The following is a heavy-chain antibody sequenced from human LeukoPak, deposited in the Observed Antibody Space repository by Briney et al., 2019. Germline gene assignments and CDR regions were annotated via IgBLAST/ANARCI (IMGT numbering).Heavy chain of an antibody. CDR2: IIPILGIA. D-gene: IGHD3-3*01. V-gene: IGHV1-69*04. J-gene: IGHJ6*02. Sequence: ASVKVSCKASGGTFSSYAISWVRQAPGQGLEWMGRIIPILGIANYAQKFQGRVTITADKSTSTAYMELSSLRSEDTAAYYCARDHDFWSGYYISLDYYYYGMDVWGQGTTVTVSS. CDR1: GGTFSSYA. CDR3: ARDHDFWSGYYISLDYYYYGMDV.